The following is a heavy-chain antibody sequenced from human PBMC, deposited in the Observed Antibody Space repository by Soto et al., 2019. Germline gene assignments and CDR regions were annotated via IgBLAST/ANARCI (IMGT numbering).Heavy chain of an antibody. V-gene: IGHV3-30*18. CDR3: AKDRRPNYYYGMDV. Sequence: SLRLSCAASGFTFSSYGMHWVRQAPGKGLEWVAVISYDGSNKYYADSVKGRFTISRDNSKNTLYLQMNSLRAEDTAVYYCAKDRRPNYYYGMDVWGQGTTVNVS. J-gene: IGHJ6*02. CDR2: ISYDGSNK. D-gene: IGHD6-25*01. CDR1: GFTFSSYG.